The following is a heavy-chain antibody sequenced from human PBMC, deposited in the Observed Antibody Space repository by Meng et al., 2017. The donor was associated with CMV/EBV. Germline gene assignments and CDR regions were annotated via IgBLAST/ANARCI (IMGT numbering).Heavy chain of an antibody. V-gene: IGHV1-69*05. Sequence: SVKVSCKASGGTFSSYAISWVRQAPGQGLEWMGGIIPIFGTANYAQKFQGRVTITTDESTSTAYMELSSLRSEDTAVYYCARGRSGYCSGGSCYSDYWGQGTLVTVSS. CDR2: IIPIFGTA. J-gene: IGHJ4*02. CDR1: GGTFSSYA. D-gene: IGHD2-15*01. CDR3: ARGRSGYCSGGSCYSDY.